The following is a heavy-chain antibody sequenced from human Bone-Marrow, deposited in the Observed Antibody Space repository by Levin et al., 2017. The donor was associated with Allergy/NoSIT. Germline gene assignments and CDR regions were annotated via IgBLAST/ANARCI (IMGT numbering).Heavy chain of an antibody. J-gene: IGHJ3*02. CDR3: ARRYEDYEADRGESFDT. CDR2: IFPGDADA. Sequence: GGSLRLSCKGSGYRFTSYWIAWVRQRPGNGLEWMGIIFPGDADARYSPSFEGQVTISVDKSINTAYLQWSSLKAPDTAIYYCARRYEDYEADRGESFDTWGQGTVVSVSS. V-gene: IGHV5-51*01. CDR1: GYRFTSYW. D-gene: IGHD4-17*01.